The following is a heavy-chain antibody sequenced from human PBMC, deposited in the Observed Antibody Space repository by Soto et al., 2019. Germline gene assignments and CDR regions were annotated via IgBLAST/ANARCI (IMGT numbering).Heavy chain of an antibody. CDR2: IYYSGST. Sequence: SETLSLTCTVSGGSISSYYWSWIRQPPGKGLEWIGYIYYSGSTNYNPSLKSRVTISVDTSKNQFSLKLSSVTAADTAVYYCARDSRGGSGPSPYYYGDYGVYYYMDVWGKGTTVTVSS. CDR3: ARDSRGGSGPSPYYYGDYGVYYYMDV. CDR1: GGSISSYY. V-gene: IGHV4-59*01. D-gene: IGHD4-17*01. J-gene: IGHJ6*03.